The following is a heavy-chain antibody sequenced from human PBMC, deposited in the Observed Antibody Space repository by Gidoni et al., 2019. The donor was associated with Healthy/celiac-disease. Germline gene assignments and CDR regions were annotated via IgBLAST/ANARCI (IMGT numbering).Heavy chain of an antibody. CDR2: IKQDGSEK. CDR3: ARGLSSRYWFDP. V-gene: IGHV3-7*04. J-gene: IGHJ5*02. CDR1: GFTFSSYW. Sequence: EVQLVESGGGVVQPGGSLRLSCAVSGFTFSSYWMSWVRQAPGKGLAGVANIKQDGSEKYYVDSVKGRFTISRDNAKNSLYLQMNSLRAEDTAVYYCARGLSSRYWFDPWGQGTLVTVSS. D-gene: IGHD6-13*01.